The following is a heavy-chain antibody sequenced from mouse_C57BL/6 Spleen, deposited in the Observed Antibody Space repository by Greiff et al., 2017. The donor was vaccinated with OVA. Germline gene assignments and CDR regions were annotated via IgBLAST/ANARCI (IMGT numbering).Heavy chain of an antibody. J-gene: IGHJ4*01. Sequence: VQLQQPGAELVKPGASVKMSCKASGYTFTSYWITWVKQRPGQGLEWIGDIYPGSGSTNYNEKFKSKATLTVDTSSSTAYMQLSSLTSEGSAVYDWARGGYGSSSARDYWGQGTSVTVAS. V-gene: IGHV1-55*01. CDR3: ARGGYGSSSARDY. D-gene: IGHD1-1*01. CDR1: GYTFTSYW. CDR2: IYPGSGST.